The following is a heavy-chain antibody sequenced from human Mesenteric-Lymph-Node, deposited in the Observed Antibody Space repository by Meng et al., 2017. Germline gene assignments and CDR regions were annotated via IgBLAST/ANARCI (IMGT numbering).Heavy chain of an antibody. Sequence: QGSGPGMVKPSGALSLTCGVSGVSISSNIRWTWVRQPPGKGLEWIGDIDDSGSTNYNPSLNSRISISLDKSKNHLSLKVNSVTAADTAVYYCARGKQDAWELLAYWGQGALVTVSS. CDR2: IDDSGST. J-gene: IGHJ4*02. CDR1: GVSISSNIR. CDR3: ARGKQDAWELLAY. D-gene: IGHD1-26*01. V-gene: IGHV4-4*02.